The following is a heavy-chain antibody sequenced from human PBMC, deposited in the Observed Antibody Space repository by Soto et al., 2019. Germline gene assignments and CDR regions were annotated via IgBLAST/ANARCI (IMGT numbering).Heavy chain of an antibody. CDR1: GGSISSGGYY. J-gene: IGHJ5*02. Sequence: QVQLQESGPGLVKPSQTLSLTCTVSGGSISSGGYYWSWIRQHTGEGLAWIGYIYYSGSTYYNPSLTSRGTISIDTSKNLFSLKLSSVTASDTALYYCERLISPWVQGTLVSV. D-gene: IGHD2-21*01. CDR2: IYYSGST. CDR3: ERLISP. V-gene: IGHV4-31*03.